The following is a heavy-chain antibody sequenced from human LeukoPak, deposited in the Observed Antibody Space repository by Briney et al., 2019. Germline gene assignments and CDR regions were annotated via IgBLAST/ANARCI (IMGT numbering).Heavy chain of an antibody. D-gene: IGHD6-19*01. Sequence: PGGSLRLSCAASGFTFSSYAMSWVRQAPGKGLEWVSAISGSGGSTYYADSVKGRFTISRNNSKNTLYLQMNSLRAEDTAVYYCANQQWLVPNWFDPWGQGTLVTVSS. CDR2: ISGSGGST. CDR3: ANQQWLVPNWFDP. J-gene: IGHJ5*02. CDR1: GFTFSSYA. V-gene: IGHV3-23*01.